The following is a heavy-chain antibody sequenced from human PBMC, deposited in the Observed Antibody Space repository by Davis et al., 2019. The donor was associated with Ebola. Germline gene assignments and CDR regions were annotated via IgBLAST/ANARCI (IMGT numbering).Heavy chain of an antibody. CDR1: GYTFTDYY. Sequence: ASVKVSCKASGYTFTDYYIHWVRQAPGQGLEWMGWMNCDNGDTKYAQKFQGRVTVTRDTSIGTAYMELSSLRYDDTAGDYCTRDPVGVGTGLTYWGQGPRVPVS. V-gene: IGHV1-2*02. D-gene: IGHD1-14*01. CDR2: MNCDNGDT. J-gene: IGHJ4*02. CDR3: TRDPVGVGTGLTY.